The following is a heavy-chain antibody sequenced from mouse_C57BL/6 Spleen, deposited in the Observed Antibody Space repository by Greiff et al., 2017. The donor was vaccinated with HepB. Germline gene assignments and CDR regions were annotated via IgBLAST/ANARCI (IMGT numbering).Heavy chain of an antibody. V-gene: IGHV1-4*01. CDR2: INPSSGYT. J-gene: IGHJ2*01. D-gene: IGHD1-1*01. CDR1: GYTFTSYT. CDR3: SRRMTTVVADY. Sequence: VQLQQSGAELARPGATVKMSCKASGYTFTSYTMHWVKQRPGQGLEWIGYINPSSGYTKYNQKFKDKATLTADKYSSTAYMQLSSLTSEDSAVYYCSRRMTTVVADYWGQVTTLTVSS.